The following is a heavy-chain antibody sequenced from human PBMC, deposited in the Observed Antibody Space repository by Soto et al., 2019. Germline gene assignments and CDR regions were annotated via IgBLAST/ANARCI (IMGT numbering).Heavy chain of an antibody. CDR3: VHDSSDWYGFDY. D-gene: IGHD6-19*01. CDR2: IYWDDNK. J-gene: IGHJ4*02. V-gene: IGHV2-5*02. Sequence: QITLKESGPTLVRPTQTLTLTCTFSGFSLSTSGVGVGWIRQPPGKALEWLALIYWDDNKHYSPSLKTRLTITKDTSKNQVVLTMSNMDPEDTATYCCVHDSSDWYGFDYWGQGTLVTVSS. CDR1: GFSLSTSGVG.